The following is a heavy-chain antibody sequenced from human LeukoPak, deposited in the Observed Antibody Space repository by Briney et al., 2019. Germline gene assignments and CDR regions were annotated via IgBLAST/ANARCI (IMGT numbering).Heavy chain of an antibody. CDR1: GFTFSSYA. CDR3: AREGVYCSGGSCVTSSEDYYYGMDV. CDR2: ISYDGSNK. V-gene: IGHV3-30*04. J-gene: IGHJ6*02. D-gene: IGHD2-15*01. Sequence: GGSLRLSRAASGFTFSSYAMHWVRQAPGKGLEWVAVISYDGSNKYYADSVKGRFTISRDNSKNTLYLQTNSLRAEDTAVYYCAREGVYCSGGSCVTSSEDYYYGMDVWGQGTTVTVSS.